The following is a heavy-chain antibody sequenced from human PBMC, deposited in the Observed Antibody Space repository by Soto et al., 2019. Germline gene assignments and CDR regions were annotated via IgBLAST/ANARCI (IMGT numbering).Heavy chain of an antibody. D-gene: IGHD3-22*01. J-gene: IGHJ4*02. CDR3: ARGYYESSDYYVGSPIFDY. CDR1: GGSFSRRYYY. Sequence: SLSLTCTVSGGSFSRRYYYGSWIRQPPGKGLEWIGYIYSTGKTYYNPSLRSRLTISLDAPTNQFSLQLTSVTAADTAVYYCARGYYESSDYYVGSPIFDYWAQRTLVTVSS. V-gene: IGHV4-30-4*01. CDR2: IYSTGKT.